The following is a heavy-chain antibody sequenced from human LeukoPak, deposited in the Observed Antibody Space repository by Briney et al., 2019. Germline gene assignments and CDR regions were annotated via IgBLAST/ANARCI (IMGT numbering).Heavy chain of an antibody. Sequence: GGSLRLSCAASGFSFSSYSMNWVRQSPGKGPEWVSYISSSGGTMYFADSVKGRFAISRDNAKNSLFLQMNNLRDEDTAVYYCARDRQQQLVGTSFDIWGQGTMVTVSS. V-gene: IGHV3-48*02. CDR3: ARDRQQQLVGTSFDI. J-gene: IGHJ3*02. D-gene: IGHD6-13*01. CDR2: ISSSGGTM. CDR1: GFSFSSYS.